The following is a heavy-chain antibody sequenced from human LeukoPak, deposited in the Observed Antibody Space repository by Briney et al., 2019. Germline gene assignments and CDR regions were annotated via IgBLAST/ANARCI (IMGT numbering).Heavy chain of an antibody. D-gene: IGHD4/OR15-4a*01. V-gene: IGHV3-7*03. Sequence: GGSLRLSCAASGFTFSDYWMNWVRQAPGKGLEWVANMDQHGSDKYYVDSVKGRFTISRDNAKNSLYLQMNSLRAEDTAVYYCAKEGVYGDYVGYWGQGTLVTVSS. CDR3: AKEGVYGDYVGY. CDR1: GFTFSDYW. CDR2: MDQHGSDK. J-gene: IGHJ4*02.